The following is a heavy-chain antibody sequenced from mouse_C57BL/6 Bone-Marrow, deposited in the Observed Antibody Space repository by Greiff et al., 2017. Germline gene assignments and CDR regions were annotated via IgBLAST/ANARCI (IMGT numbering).Heavy chain of an antibody. D-gene: IGHD1-1*01. CDR3: AREGYYGSSPGY. CDR2: INPNNGGT. V-gene: IGHV1-26*01. J-gene: IGHJ2*01. CDR1: GYTFTDYY. Sequence: VQLQQSGPELVKPGASVKISCKASGYTFTDYYMNWVKQSHGKSLEWIGDINPNNGGTSYNQKFKGKATLTVDKSSSTAYMELRSLTSEDSAVYYCAREGYYGSSPGYWGQGTTLTVSS.